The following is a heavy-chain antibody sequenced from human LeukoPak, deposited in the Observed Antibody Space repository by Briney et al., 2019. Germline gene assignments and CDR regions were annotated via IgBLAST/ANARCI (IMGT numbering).Heavy chain of an antibody. J-gene: IGHJ4*02. V-gene: IGHV4-34*01. D-gene: IGHD3-3*01. Sequence: SSETLSLTCAVYGGSFSGYYWSWIRQPPGKGLEWIGEINHSGSTNYNPSLKSRVTISVDTSKNQFSLKLSSVTAADTAVYYCARAAGVLRFLEWLPLYYFDYWGQGTLVTVSS. CDR2: INHSGST. CDR1: GGSFSGYY. CDR3: ARAAGVLRFLEWLPLYYFDY.